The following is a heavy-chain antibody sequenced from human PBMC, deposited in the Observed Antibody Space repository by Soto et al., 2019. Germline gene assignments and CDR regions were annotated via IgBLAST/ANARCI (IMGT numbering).Heavy chain of an antibody. D-gene: IGHD4-17*01. CDR1: GFTFEDYA. Sequence: SLRLSCAGSGFTFEDYAMKWVRQPPGKGLEWVAGIGWNSVSIGYADSVKGRFTISRDNARKSLYLEMTSLRPEDSALYYCVKDSDSGGNRTTTLDHRGRGALVTVSS. CDR2: IGWNSVSI. J-gene: IGHJ4*02. V-gene: IGHV3-9*01. CDR3: VKDSDSGGNRTTTLDH.